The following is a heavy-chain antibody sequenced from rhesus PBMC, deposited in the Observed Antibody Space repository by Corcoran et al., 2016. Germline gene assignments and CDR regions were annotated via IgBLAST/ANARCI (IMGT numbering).Heavy chain of an antibody. V-gene: IGHV4-160*01. CDR2: IRSGGST. J-gene: IGHJ5-2*02. Sequence: QVQLQQWGEGLVKPSETLSLTCAVYGGSVSGYWWGWIRQPPGKGLEWIGRIRSGGSTNYNPSLKSRVTISIDTSKNQFSLKLSSVTAADTAVYYCARLGAGYEADSLDVWGRGVLVTVSS. D-gene: IGHD5-12*01. CDR1: GGSVSGYW. CDR3: ARLGAGYEADSLDV.